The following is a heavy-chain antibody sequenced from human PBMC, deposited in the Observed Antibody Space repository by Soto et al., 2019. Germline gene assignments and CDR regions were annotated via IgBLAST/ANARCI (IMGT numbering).Heavy chain of an antibody. Sequence: GGSLRLSCAASGFTFSTYGMHWVRQVPGKGLEWVAVILSDGTSKNYADSVKGRFTISRDNSKNTLYIQMNSLRAEDTVVDYCARADSSGWLFDYWGQGTLVTVSS. D-gene: IGHD6-19*01. CDR2: ILSDGTSK. V-gene: IGHV3-33*01. CDR1: GFTFSTYG. J-gene: IGHJ4*02. CDR3: ARADSSGWLFDY.